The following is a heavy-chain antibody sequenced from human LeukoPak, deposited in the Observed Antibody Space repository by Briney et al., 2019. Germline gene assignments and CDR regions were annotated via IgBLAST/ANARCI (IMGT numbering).Heavy chain of an antibody. CDR3: AKDRWATQTTYDAFDM. V-gene: IGHV3-23*01. CDR2: ITGSGYST. CDR1: GFSFSTYA. Sequence: PGGSLRLSCAASGFSFSTYAMSWVRQAPGKGLEWVSAITGSGYSTYYADSVKGRFTISRDTSKNTLYLQLNSLRAEDTAVYYCAKDRWATQTTYDAFDMWGQGTMVTVSS. D-gene: IGHD1-1*01. J-gene: IGHJ3*02.